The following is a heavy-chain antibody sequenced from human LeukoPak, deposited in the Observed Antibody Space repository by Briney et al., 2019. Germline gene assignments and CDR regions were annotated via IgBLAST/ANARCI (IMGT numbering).Heavy chain of an antibody. V-gene: IGHV4-59*01. J-gene: IGHJ3*02. CDR1: GGSISSYY. CDR3: ARVASGYDTGNAFDI. D-gene: IGHD5-12*01. CDR2: IYYSGST. Sequence: SETLSLTCTVSGGSISSYYWSWIRQPPGKGLEWIGYIYYSGSTNYNPSLKSRVTISVDTSKNQFSLKLSSVTAADTAVYYCARVASGYDTGNAFDIWGQGTMVTVSS.